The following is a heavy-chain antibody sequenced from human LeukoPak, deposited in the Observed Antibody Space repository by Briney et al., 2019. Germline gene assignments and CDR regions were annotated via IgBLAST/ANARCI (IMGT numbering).Heavy chain of an antibody. CDR1: GGSISTSSYY. Sequence: SETLSLTCTVSGGSISTSSYYWGWVRQSPGKGLEWIGNIYYRGTTYCNPSLKSRVTISEDTSRNRFSLMLSSVTAADTAIYYCARQVSDYYYHYMDVWGEGTTVIVSS. V-gene: IGHV4-39*01. J-gene: IGHJ6*03. CDR3: ARQVSDYYYHYMDV. CDR2: IYYRGTT.